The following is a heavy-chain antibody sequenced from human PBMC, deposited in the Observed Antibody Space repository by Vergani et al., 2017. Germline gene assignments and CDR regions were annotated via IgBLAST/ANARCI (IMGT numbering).Heavy chain of an antibody. CDR1: GGTFSSYA. D-gene: IGHD4-23*01. V-gene: IGHV1-69*01. J-gene: IGHJ4*02. CDR3: AGDPGAGYGGNPGGLDY. CDR2: IIPIFGTA. Sequence: QVQLVQSGAEVKKPGSSVKVSCKASGGTFSSYAISWVRQAPGQGLEWMGGIIPIFGTANYAQKFQGRVTITADESTSTAYMELSSLRSEDTAVYYCAGDPGAGYGGNPGGLDYWGQGTLVTVSS.